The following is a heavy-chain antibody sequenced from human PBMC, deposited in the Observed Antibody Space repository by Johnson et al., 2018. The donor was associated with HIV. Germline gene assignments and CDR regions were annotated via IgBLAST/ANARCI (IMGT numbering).Heavy chain of an antibody. V-gene: IGHV3-30*18. Sequence: VQLVESGGGVVQPGRSLRLSCAASGFTFSSYGMHWVRQAPGKGLEWVAVISYDGSNKYYADSVKGRFTISRDNSKNTLYLQMNSLRAEDTAVYYCAKERGISGGFDFWGQGTRVTVSS. CDR2: ISYDGSNK. J-gene: IGHJ3*01. D-gene: IGHD2-15*01. CDR1: GFTFSSYG. CDR3: AKERGISGGFDF.